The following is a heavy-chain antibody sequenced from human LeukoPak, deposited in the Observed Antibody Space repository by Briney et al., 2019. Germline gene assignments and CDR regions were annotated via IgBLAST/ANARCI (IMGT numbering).Heavy chain of an antibody. CDR2: IIPIFGTA. Sequence: ASVKVSCKASGGTFSSYAISWVRQAPGQGLEWMGGIIPIFGTANYAQKFQGRVTITADESTSTAYMELSSLRAEDTAVYYCARDQRGTWIQLWLYSRADYWGQGTLVTVSS. CDR1: GGTFSSYA. CDR3: ARDQRGTWIQLWLYSRADY. V-gene: IGHV1-69*13. J-gene: IGHJ4*02. D-gene: IGHD5-18*01.